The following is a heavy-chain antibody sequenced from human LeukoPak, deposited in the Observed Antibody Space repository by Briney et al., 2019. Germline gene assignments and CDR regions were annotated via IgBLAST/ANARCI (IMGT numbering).Heavy chain of an antibody. V-gene: IGHV4-31*03. J-gene: IGHJ5*02. D-gene: IGHD4-17*01. CDR3: ARDYGDYNWFDP. CDR2: IYYSGST. Sequence: SETLSLTCTVSGGSISSGGYYWSWIRQHPGKGLEWIGYIYYSGSTYYDPSLKSRVTISVDTSKNQFSLKLSSVTAADTAVYYCARDYGDYNWFDPWGQGTLVTVSS. CDR1: GGSISSGGYY.